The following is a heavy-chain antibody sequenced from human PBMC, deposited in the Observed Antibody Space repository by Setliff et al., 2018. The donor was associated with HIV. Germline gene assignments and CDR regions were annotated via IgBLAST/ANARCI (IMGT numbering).Heavy chain of an antibody. CDR2: IIPMYNIP. J-gene: IGHJ3*02. D-gene: IGHD6-13*01. V-gene: IGHV1-69*13. Sequence: ASVKVSCKTSGGTLSNYVITWVRQAPGQGLEWMGMIIPMYNIPAYAQKFQGRVTFTADESTSTAYMELSSLSSEDTAVDCCARDQTGVAAAAFGGGSAWSDEGFDIWGQGTMVTVSS. CDR1: GGTLSNYV. CDR3: ARDQTGVAAAAFGGGSAWSDEGFDI.